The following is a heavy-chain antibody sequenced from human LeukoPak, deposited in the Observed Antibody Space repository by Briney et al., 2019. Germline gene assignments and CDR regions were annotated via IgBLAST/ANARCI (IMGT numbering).Heavy chain of an antibody. D-gene: IGHD1-26*01. CDR2: IWYDGSNK. CDR1: GFTFSSYG. V-gene: IGHV3-33*01. J-gene: IGHJ4*02. CDR3: ARGFSFLSGSYRTYYFDY. Sequence: SGGSLRLSCAASGFTFSSYGMPWVRQAPGKGLEWVAVIWYDGSNKYYADSVKGRFTISRDNSKNTLYLQMNSLRAEDTAVYYCARGFSFLSGSYRTYYFDYWGQGTLVTVSS.